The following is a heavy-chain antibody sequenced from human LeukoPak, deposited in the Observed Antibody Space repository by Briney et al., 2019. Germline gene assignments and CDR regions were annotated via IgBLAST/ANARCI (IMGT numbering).Heavy chain of an antibody. V-gene: IGHV3-30*03. J-gene: IGHJ4*02. CDR2: ISYDGSNK. Sequence: PGRSLRLSCAASGFTFSSYGMHWVRQAPGKGLEWVAVISYDGSNKYYADSVKGRFTISRDNARNSLYLQMNSLTAEDTAVYYCARDPGSGSYRRFDYWGQGTLVTVSS. CDR1: GFTFSSYG. D-gene: IGHD3-10*01. CDR3: ARDPGSGSYRRFDY.